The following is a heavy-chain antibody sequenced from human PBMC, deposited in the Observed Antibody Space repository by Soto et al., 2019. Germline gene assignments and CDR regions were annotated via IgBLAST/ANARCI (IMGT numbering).Heavy chain of an antibody. CDR3: AAATTWNFHFHY. CDR2: IWYDGSNR. CDR1: GFTISTHG. V-gene: IGHV3-33*01. Sequence: QVQLVESGGGVVQPGTSLRLSCAASGFTISTHGMHWVRQAPGKGLEWVANIWYDGSNRFYADSVKGRFTISKNNSNNTLYLQMTTLRAADTAVSYCAAATTWNFHFHYWGQGTQVTVSS. J-gene: IGHJ4*02. D-gene: IGHD1-7*01.